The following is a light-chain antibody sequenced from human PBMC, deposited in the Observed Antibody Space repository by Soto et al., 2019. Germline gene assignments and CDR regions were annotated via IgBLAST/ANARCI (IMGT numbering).Light chain of an antibody. Sequence: DIVVTQSPLSLPVTPGEPASISCRASQSPLHINGYNYLDWYLQKPGQSPQLLIYFGSNRAPGVPDRFSGSGSRTDFTLEINRVEAEAVGTYYCMQALQSLTFGQGTRLEIK. CDR1: QSPLHINGYNY. CDR3: MQALQSLT. J-gene: IGKJ5*01. V-gene: IGKV2-28*01. CDR2: FGS.